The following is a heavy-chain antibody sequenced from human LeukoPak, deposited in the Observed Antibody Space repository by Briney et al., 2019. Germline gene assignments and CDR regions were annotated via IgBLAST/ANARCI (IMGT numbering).Heavy chain of an antibody. D-gene: IGHD2-8*02. CDR1: GGSINKATYC. Sequence: SETPSLTCTVSGGSINKATYCWGWIRQPPGKGLEWIGSLSSSGSTYYNPSLKGRVTSSLDTSKNQFSLKLSSVTAADTAVYYCAGDYVVDSTLVAFFDYWGQGMLVTVSS. J-gene: IGHJ4*02. CDR3: AGDYVVDSTLVAFFDY. CDR2: LSSSGST. V-gene: IGHV4-39*07.